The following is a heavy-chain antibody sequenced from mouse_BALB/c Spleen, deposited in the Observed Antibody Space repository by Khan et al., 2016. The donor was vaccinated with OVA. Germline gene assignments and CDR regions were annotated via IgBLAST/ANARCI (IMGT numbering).Heavy chain of an antibody. CDR1: GYSITSGYG. V-gene: IGHV3-2*02. D-gene: IGHD1-2*01. Sequence: EVKLLESGPGLVKPSQSLSLTCTVTGYSITSGYGWNWIRQFPGNKLEWMGYISYRGSTNYNPSLKSRISITRDTSKKQFFLQLNSVTTEDTATYYCARTARIKYWGQGTTLTVSS. CDR3: ARTARIKY. CDR2: ISYRGST. J-gene: IGHJ2*01.